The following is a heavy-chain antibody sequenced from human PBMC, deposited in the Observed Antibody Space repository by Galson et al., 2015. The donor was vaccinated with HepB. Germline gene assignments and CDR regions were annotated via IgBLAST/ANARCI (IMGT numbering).Heavy chain of an antibody. J-gene: IGHJ5*02. CDR1: GFTFSSYW. Sequence: SLRLSCAASGFTFSSYWMSWVRQAPGKGLEWVANIKQDGSEKYYVDSVKGRFTISRDNAKNSLYLQMNSLRAEDTAVYYCARGMSYGSVDWFDPWGQGTLVTVSS. CDR3: ARGMSYGSVDWFDP. CDR2: IKQDGSEK. V-gene: IGHV3-7*03. D-gene: IGHD4-17*01.